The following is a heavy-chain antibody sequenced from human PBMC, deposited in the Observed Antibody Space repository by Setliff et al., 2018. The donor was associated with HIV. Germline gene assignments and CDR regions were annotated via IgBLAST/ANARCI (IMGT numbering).Heavy chain of an antibody. D-gene: IGHD3-22*01. CDR1: GFTFSDYW. V-gene: IGHV3-74*01. CDR2: ITADGSST. Sequence: PGGSLRLSCAASGFTFSDYWMHWVRQAPGKGLVWVSRITADGSSTRYADSVNGRFTISRDNAKNTMYLEMNSLRAEDTAVYYCARDTEMITTTDAFDIWGPGTMVT. CDR3: ARDTEMITTTDAFDI. J-gene: IGHJ3*02.